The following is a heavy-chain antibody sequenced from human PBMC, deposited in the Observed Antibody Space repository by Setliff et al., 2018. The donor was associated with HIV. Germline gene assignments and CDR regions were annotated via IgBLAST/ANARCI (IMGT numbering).Heavy chain of an antibody. J-gene: IGHJ5*02. V-gene: IGHV1-2*02. CDR3: ALASIVSTARWNH. D-gene: IGHD1-26*01. CDR2: INPNSGAT. Sequence: SVKVSCKASGYTFTDYYMHWVRQAPGQGLEWMGWINPNSGATNYAQNFQGRVTMTRDTSISTAYMDLSSLTSDDTAVYYCALASIVSTARWNHWGRGTLVTVSS. CDR1: GYTFTDYY.